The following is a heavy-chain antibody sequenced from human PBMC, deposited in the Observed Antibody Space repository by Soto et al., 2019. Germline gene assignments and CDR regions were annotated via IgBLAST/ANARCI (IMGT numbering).Heavy chain of an antibody. J-gene: IGHJ6*02. D-gene: IGHD6-13*01. V-gene: IGHV5-10-1*01. CDR1: GYSFTSYW. CDR2: IDPSDSYT. CDR3: ASAAAGTYYYYGMDV. Sequence: WESLKISCKGSGYSFTSYWISWVRQMPGKGLEWMGRIDPSDSYTNYSPSFQGHVTISADKSISTAYLQWSSLKASDTAMYYCASAAAGTYYYYGMDVWGQGTTVTVSS.